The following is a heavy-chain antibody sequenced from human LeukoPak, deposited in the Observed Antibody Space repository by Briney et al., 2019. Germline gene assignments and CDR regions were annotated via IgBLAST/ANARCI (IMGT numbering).Heavy chain of an antibody. CDR2: ISSSGSA. J-gene: IGHJ4*02. Sequence: SETLSLTCSVSGDSLGIYKWSWIRQPPGKGLEWIAHISSSGSAIYNPSLMSRVSMSVDTSKNQFSLRLSSVTAADTAVYYCARLWSTYCSGGSCPHQPNYWGQGTLATVSS. D-gene: IGHD2-15*01. CDR3: ARLWSTYCSGGSCPHQPNY. V-gene: IGHV4-4*09. CDR1: GDSLGIYK.